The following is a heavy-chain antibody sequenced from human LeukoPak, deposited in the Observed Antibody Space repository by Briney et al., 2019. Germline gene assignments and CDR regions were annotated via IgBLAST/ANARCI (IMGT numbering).Heavy chain of an antibody. Sequence: GGSLRLSCAASGFTFSSYWMSWVRQAPGKGLEWVANIKQDGSEKYYVDSVKGRFTISRDNAKNSLYLQMNSLRAEDTAVYYCARDPTNIAAADREYFQHWGQGTLVTVSS. CDR3: ARDPTNIAAADREYFQH. CDR2: IKQDGSEK. J-gene: IGHJ1*01. CDR1: GFTFSSYW. D-gene: IGHD6-13*01. V-gene: IGHV3-7*01.